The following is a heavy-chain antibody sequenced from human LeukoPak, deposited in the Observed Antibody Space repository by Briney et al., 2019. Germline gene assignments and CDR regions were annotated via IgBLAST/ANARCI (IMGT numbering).Heavy chain of an antibody. Sequence: SETLSLTCTVSGGSISSYYWSWIRQPPGKGLEWIGYIYYSGSTNYNPSLKSRVTISVDTSKNHFSLKLSSVTAADTAVYYCARVSQWGIIYYFDYWGQGTLVTVSS. V-gene: IGHV4-59*01. CDR1: GGSISSYY. D-gene: IGHD3-16*01. CDR2: IYYSGST. J-gene: IGHJ4*02. CDR3: ARVSQWGIIYYFDY.